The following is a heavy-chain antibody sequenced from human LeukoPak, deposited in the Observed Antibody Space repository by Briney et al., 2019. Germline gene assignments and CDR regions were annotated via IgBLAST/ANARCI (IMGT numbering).Heavy chain of an antibody. CDR1: GFTFSSYT. CDR3: ARSYCSGGSCYSFDH. V-gene: IGHV3-74*01. Sequence: GGSLRLSCAASGFTFSSYTMNWVRQAPGKGLVWVSRINSDGSSSTYADSVKGRFTISRDNAKNTLYLQMNSLRAEDTAVYYCARSYCSGGSCYSFDHWGQGTLVTVSS. D-gene: IGHD2-15*01. CDR2: INSDGSSS. J-gene: IGHJ4*02.